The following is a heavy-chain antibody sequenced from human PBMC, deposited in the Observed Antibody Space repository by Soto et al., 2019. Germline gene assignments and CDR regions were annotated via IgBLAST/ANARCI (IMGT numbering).Heavy chain of an antibody. CDR3: ASDGVDYYDSSGYYYYYYGMDV. V-gene: IGHV1-2*04. CDR2: INPNSGVT. D-gene: IGHD3-22*01. J-gene: IGHJ6*02. Sequence: ASVKVSCKASGYTFPDYYMHWLRQAPEHGVEGMGWINPNSGVTNYAQKFQGWVTMTRDTSITTAYMELSRLRSDDTAVYYCASDGVDYYDSSGYYYYYYGMDVWGQGTPVTVSS. CDR1: GYTFPDYY.